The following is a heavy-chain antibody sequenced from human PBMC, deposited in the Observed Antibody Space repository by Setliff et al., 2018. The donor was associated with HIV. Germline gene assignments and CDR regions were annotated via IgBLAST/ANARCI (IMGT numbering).Heavy chain of an antibody. J-gene: IGHJ3*02. CDR1: GYKFTGHY. CDR2: INPDNSLT. CDR3: ARRAVAGVGDAFDI. D-gene: IGHD6-19*01. V-gene: IGHV1-2*06. Sequence: ASVKVSCKASGYKFTGHYVHWVRQAPGQGLQWMGRINPDNSLTTYAEYFEGRVTLTRDTSTNTAYMELRRLRSDDTAVYYCARRAVAGVGDAFDIWGQGTMVTVSS.